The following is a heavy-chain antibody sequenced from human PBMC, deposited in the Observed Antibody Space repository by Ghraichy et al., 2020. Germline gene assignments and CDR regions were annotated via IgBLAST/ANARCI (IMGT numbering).Heavy chain of an antibody. V-gene: IGHV3-48*02. CDR3: ARERDHLVDY. CDR1: GFMFSIYS. CDR2: ISSSSSGI. Sequence: GESLRLSCAASGFMFSIYSMNWVRQAPGKGLEWVSYISSSSSGIYYADSVKGRFIMSRDNAKNSLYLQMNSLRDEDTAVYYCARERDHLVDYWGQGTLVTVSS. J-gene: IGHJ4*02.